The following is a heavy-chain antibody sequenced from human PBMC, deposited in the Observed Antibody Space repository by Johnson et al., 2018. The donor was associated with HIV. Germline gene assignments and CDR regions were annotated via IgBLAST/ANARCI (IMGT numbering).Heavy chain of an antibody. D-gene: IGHD5-18*01. CDR3: ARDPTESSPIQLWLWGRRGIDAFDI. V-gene: IGHV3-74*01. CDR1: GFSVSSNY. CDR2: INSDGSST. Sequence: DVQVVESGGGLIQPGGSLRLSCAVSGFSVSSNYMSWVRQAPGKGLEWVSRINSDGSSTRYADSVKGRFTISRDNAKNTLYLQMHSLRAEDTAVYYCARDPTESSPIQLWLWGRRGIDAFDIWGQGTMVTVSS. J-gene: IGHJ3*02.